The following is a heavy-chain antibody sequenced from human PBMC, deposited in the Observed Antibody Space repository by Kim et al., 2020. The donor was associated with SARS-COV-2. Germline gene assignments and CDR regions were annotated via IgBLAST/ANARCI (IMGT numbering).Heavy chain of an antibody. CDR1: GGSFSGYY. CDR3: ARGRGLRRKTGFDP. D-gene: IGHD4-17*01. V-gene: IGHV4-34*01. J-gene: IGHJ5*02. Sequence: SETLSLTCAVYGGSFSGYYWSWIRQPPGKGLEWIGEINHSGSTNYNPSLKSRVTISVDTSKNQFSLTLSSVTAADTAVYYCARGRGLRRKTGFDPWGQGTLVTVSS. CDR2: INHSGST.